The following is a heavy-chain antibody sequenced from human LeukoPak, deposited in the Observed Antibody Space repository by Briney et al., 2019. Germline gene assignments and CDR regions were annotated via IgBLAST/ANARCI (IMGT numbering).Heavy chain of an antibody. CDR3: ARGRSSFNT. CDR1: GDSISSSY. D-gene: IGHD6-19*01. J-gene: IGHJ3*02. V-gene: IGHV4-59*01. Sequence: PSETLSLTCTVSGDSISSSYWSWIRQPPGKGLEWIGYIYYSGSTNYNPSLESRVTISIDTSKNQFSLRLSSVTAADTATYYCARGRSSFNTWGQGTMVTVSS. CDR2: IYYSGST.